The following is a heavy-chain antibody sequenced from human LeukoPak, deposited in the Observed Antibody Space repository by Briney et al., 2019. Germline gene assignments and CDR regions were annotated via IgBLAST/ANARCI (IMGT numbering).Heavy chain of an antibody. CDR2: ITPSGGST. J-gene: IGHJ4*02. D-gene: IGHD3-22*01. CDR1: GYSFTSYY. Sequence: GASVKVSCKASGYSFTSYYMHWVRQAPGQGLEWMGIITPSGGSTSYAQKFQGRVTMTRDTSTSTVYMELSSLRSEDTAVYYCAREDSSGYYNDYWGQGTLVTVSS. CDR3: AREDSSGYYNDY. V-gene: IGHV1-46*01.